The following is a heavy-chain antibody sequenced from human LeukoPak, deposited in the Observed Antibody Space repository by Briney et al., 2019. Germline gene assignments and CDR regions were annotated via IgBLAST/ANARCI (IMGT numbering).Heavy chain of an antibody. Sequence: SETLSLTCTVSGGSISSGGYYWSWIRQHPGKGLEWIGYIYYSGSTYYNPSLKSRVTISVDTSKNQFSLKLSSVTAADTAVYYCARENHYYDSSGSYDYWGQGTLVTVSS. J-gene: IGHJ4*02. CDR2: IYYSGST. V-gene: IGHV4-31*03. CDR3: ARENHYYDSSGSYDY. CDR1: GGSISSGGYY. D-gene: IGHD3-22*01.